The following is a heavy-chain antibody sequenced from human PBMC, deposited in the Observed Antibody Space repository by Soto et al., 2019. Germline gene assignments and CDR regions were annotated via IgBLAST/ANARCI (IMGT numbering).Heavy chain of an antibody. CDR2: IDPSDSYT. CDR1: GYSFTSYW. J-gene: IGHJ6*02. CDR3: ARTSMQSRGYSYGHGGMDV. D-gene: IGHD5-18*01. V-gene: IGHV5-10-1*01. Sequence: GESLKISCKGSGYSFTSYWISWVRQMPGKGLEWMGRIDPSDSYTNYSPSFQGHVTISADKSISTAYLQWSSLKASDTAMYYCARTSMQSRGYSYGHGGMDVWGQGTTVTVAS.